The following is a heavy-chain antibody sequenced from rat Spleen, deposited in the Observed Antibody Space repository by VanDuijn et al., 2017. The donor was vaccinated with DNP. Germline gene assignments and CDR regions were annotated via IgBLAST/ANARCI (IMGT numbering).Heavy chain of an antibody. CDR3: TTANTIY. J-gene: IGHJ2*01. D-gene: IGHD4-1*01. CDR2: ISYDGSST. Sequence: EVQLVESGGGLVQPGRSLKLSCAASGFTFSDYNMAWVRQAPKKGLEWVATISYDGSSTYYRDSVKGRFTISRNNAEKIIYLYMDRLRSEDTATYYCTTANTIYWGQGVMVTVSS. V-gene: IGHV5-7*01. CDR1: GFTFSDYN.